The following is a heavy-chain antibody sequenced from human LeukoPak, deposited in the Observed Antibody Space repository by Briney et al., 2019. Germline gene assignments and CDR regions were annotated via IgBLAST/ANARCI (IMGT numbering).Heavy chain of an antibody. CDR1: GGSISSSSYY. CDR2: IYYSGST. Sequence: SETLSLTCTVSGGSISSSSYYWGWIRQPPGKGLEWIGSIYYSGSTYYNPSLKSRVTISVDTSKDQFSLKLNSVTAADTAIYYCARDWVAGKFDYWGQGTLLAVSS. V-gene: IGHV4-39*07. J-gene: IGHJ4*02. CDR3: ARDWVAGKFDY. D-gene: IGHD6-19*01.